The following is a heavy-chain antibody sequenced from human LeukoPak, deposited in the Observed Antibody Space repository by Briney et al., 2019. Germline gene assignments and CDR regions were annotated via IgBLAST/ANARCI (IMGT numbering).Heavy chain of an antibody. J-gene: IGHJ4*02. CDR3: ARSSYYYDSSGYYLDY. D-gene: IGHD3-22*01. CDR2: INPNSGGT. CDR1: GYTFTGYY. V-gene: IGHV1-2*02. Sequence: ASVKVSCKASGYTFTGYYMHWVRQAPGQGLEWMGWINPNSGGTNYAQKFQGRVTMTRDTSISTACMELSRLRSDDTAVYYCARSSYYYDSSGYYLDYWGQGTLVTVSS.